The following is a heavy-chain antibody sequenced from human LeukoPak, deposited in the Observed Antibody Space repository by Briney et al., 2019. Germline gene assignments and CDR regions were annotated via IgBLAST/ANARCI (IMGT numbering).Heavy chain of an antibody. CDR3: ARRRSSGWYVDY. CDR1: GFTFSSYA. J-gene: IGHJ4*02. D-gene: IGHD6-19*01. CDR2: ISGSGGST. V-gene: IGHV3-23*01. Sequence: GGSLRLSCAASGFTFSSYAMSWVRQAPGKGLEWVSAISGSGGSTYYADSLKGRFTISRDNSKNTLYLQMNSLRAEDTAVYYCARRRSSGWYVDYWGQGTLVTVSS.